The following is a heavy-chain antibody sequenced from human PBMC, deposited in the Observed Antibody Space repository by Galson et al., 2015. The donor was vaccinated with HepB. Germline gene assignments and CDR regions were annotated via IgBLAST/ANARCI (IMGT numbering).Heavy chain of an antibody. J-gene: IGHJ4*02. CDR1: GYTFTGYY. CDR2: INPNSGGT. D-gene: IGHD6-19*01. Sequence: SVKVSCKASGYTFTGYYMHWVRQAPGQGLEWMGWINPNSGGTNYAQKFQGRVTMTRDTSISTAYMELSRLRSDDTAVYYCARTLPTHIAVAGHYWGQGTLVTVSS. CDR3: ARTLPTHIAVAGHY. V-gene: IGHV1-2*02.